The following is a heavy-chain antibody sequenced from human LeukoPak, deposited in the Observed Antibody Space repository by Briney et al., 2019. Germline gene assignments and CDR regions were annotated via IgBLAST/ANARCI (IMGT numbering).Heavy chain of an antibody. CDR2: IWSDGRNK. D-gene: IGHD2-2*01. V-gene: IGHV3-33*01. CDR3: AREAPDCSSVTCYFDY. Sequence: GGSLRLSCAASGFTFTTYVMHWVRQAPGKGLEWVAGIWSDGRNKYYADSVMGRFTISRDDSENTLYLQMNSLRAEDTAMYYCAREAPDCSSVTCYFDYWGQGALVTVSS. CDR1: GFTFTTYV. J-gene: IGHJ4*02.